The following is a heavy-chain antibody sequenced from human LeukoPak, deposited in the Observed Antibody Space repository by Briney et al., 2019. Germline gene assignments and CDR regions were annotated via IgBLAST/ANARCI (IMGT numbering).Heavy chain of an antibody. V-gene: IGHV4-59*01. CDR1: GGSISSYY. Sequence: SETLSLTCTVSGGSISSYYWSWIRQPPGKGLEWIGYISYSGSTNYNPSLKSRVTISVDTSKNQFSPKLSSVTAADTAVYYCARYVWGSYPTFEDYWGQGTLVTVSS. CDR2: ISYSGST. D-gene: IGHD3-16*02. J-gene: IGHJ4*02. CDR3: ARYVWGSYPTFEDY.